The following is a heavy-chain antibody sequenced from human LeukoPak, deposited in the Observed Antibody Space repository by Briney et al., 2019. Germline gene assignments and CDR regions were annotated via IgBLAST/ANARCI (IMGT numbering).Heavy chain of an antibody. D-gene: IGHD2-2*01. Sequence: VASVKVSCKASGYTFTSYYMHWVRQAPGQGLEWMGIINPSSGITRYAQKFQGRVTMTRDTSTSTVYVELSSLRSEDTSVYHCARAQGYCRRTSFSPGYWGQGTLVTVSS. V-gene: IGHV1-46*01. J-gene: IGHJ4*02. CDR3: ARAQGYCRRTSFSPGY. CDR1: GYTFTSYY. CDR2: INPSSGIT.